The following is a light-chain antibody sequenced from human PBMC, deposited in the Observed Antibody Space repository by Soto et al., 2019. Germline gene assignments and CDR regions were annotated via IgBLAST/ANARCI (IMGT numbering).Light chain of an antibody. CDR3: QQYGSSPWT. CDR2: AAS. J-gene: IGKJ1*01. CDR1: QDVSSY. Sequence: IQMTQSPSSLSAAVGDRVTITCRASQDVSSYLVWYQQKPGRAPELLIYAASTLQSGVPLRFSGSGSGTDFTLTISRLEPEDFAVYYCQQYGSSPWTFGQGTKVEIK. V-gene: IGKV1-9*01.